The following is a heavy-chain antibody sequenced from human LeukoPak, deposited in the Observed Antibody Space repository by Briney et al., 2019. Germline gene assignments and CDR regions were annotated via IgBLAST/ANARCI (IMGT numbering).Heavy chain of an antibody. J-gene: IGHJ4*02. CDR2: IKSKTDGGTT. V-gene: IGHV3-15*07. Sequence: GGSLRLSCAASGFTFSNAWMNWVRQAPGKGLEGVGRIKSKTDGGTTDYAAPVKGRFTISRDDSKNTLYLQMNSLKTEDTAVYYCSTTYYYDSSEGYWGQGTLVTVFS. D-gene: IGHD3-22*01. CDR1: GFTFSNAW. CDR3: STTYYYDSSEGY.